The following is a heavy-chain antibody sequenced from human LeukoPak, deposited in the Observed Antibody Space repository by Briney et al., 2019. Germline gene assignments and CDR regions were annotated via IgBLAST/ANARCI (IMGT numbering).Heavy chain of an antibody. V-gene: IGHV3-23*01. D-gene: IGHD4-23*01. CDR2: ISGSDSST. CDR3: AKGGGWLYYFDY. J-gene: IGHJ4*02. CDR1: GFTFSYYS. Sequence: PGGSLRLSCAASGFTFSYYSMNWVRQAPGKGLEWVSGISGSDSSTYYADSVKGRFTISRDNSKNTLYLQMNSLRAEDTAVYYCAKGGGWLYYFDYWGQGTLVTVSS.